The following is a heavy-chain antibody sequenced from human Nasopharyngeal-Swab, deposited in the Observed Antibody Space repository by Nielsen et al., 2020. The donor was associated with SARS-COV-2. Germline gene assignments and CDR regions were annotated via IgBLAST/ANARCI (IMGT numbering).Heavy chain of an antibody. CDR2: ISYDGSNK. CDR3: ARDGVRFHNYYDSSGYYMDAFDI. J-gene: IGHJ3*02. V-gene: IGHV3-30*03. CDR1: GFTFSSYG. D-gene: IGHD3-22*01. Sequence: GESLKISCAASGFTFSSYGMHWVRQAPGKVLEWVAVISYDGSNKYYADSVKGRFTISRDNSKNTLYLQMNSLRAEDTAVYYCARDGVRFHNYYDSSGYYMDAFDIWGQGTMVTVSS.